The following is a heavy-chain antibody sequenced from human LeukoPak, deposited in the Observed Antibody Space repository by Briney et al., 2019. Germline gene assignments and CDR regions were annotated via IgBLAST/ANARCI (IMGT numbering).Heavy chain of an antibody. J-gene: IGHJ4*02. Sequence: GGSLRLSCAASGFTFSSYSMNWVRQAPGKGLEWVSSISSSSCYIHYADSVKGRFTISRDNSKNTLYLQMNSLRAEDTAVYYCAKSYYDFWSGYYQTFDYWGQGTLVTVSS. CDR1: GFTFSSYS. CDR3: AKSYYDFWSGYYQTFDY. V-gene: IGHV3-21*01. CDR2: ISSSSCYI. D-gene: IGHD3-3*01.